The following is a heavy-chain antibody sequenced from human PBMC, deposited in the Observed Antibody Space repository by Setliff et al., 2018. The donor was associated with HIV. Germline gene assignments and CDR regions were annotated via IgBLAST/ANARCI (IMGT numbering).Heavy chain of an antibody. J-gene: IGHJ3*01. D-gene: IGHD4-4*01. Sequence: SETLSLTCSVSGDSIRNSRDYWGWIRQPPGKGLEWIGNIYYSGTTYYSPSLNSRVTISVDRSRNHFSLRLSAVTAADTAVYYCARELDNSDNSDPFDVWGQGTMVT. V-gene: IGHV4-39*02. CDR1: GDSIRNSRDY. CDR3: ARELDNSDNSDPFDV. CDR2: IYYSGTT.